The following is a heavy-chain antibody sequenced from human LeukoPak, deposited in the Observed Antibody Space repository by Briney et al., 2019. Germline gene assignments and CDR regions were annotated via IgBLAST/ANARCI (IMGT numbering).Heavy chain of an antibody. V-gene: IGHV4-59*12. J-gene: IGHJ4*02. D-gene: IGHD1-26*01. CDR2: IYYSGTT. CDR1: GGSISSYF. CDR3: ARGTIVGATPFDY. Sequence: SETLSLTCTVSGGSISSYFWSWIRQPPGKGLEWIGYIYYSGTTNYNPSLKSRVTISVDTSYNQFSLKLSSVTAADTAVYYCARGTIVGATPFDYWGQGTLVTVSS.